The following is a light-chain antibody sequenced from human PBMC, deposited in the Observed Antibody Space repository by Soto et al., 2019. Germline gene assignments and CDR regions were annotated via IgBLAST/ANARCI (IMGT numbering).Light chain of an antibody. CDR3: MQDVQTPRT. CDR1: QSLLHSNGYNY. J-gene: IGKJ5*01. Sequence: DIVVTQSPLSLPVTPGEPASISCRSSQSLLHSNGYNYLDWYLQKPGQSPQLLIYLGSNRASGVPDRFSGSGSGTDFTLKISRGEAEDVGVYYCMQDVQTPRTFGQGTRLEIK. CDR2: LGS. V-gene: IGKV2-28*01.